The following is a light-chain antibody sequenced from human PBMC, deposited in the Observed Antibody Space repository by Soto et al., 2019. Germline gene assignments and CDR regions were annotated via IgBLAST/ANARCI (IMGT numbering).Light chain of an antibody. CDR1: QSVSSY. Sequence: EIVLTQSPATLSLSPGERVTLSCRAIQSVSSYLGWYQQKPGQAPRLLIFDASNRATGIPARFSGSGSGTDFTLTISSLEPEDFAVYYCQQRSNWPYTFGGGTKVEIK. J-gene: IGKJ4*01. V-gene: IGKV3-11*01. CDR2: DAS. CDR3: QQRSNWPYT.